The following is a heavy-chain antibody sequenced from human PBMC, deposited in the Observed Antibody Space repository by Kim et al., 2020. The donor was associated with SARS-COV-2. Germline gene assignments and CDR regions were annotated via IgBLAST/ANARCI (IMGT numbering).Heavy chain of an antibody. CDR2: ISYDGSNK. D-gene: IGHD3-16*01. Sequence: GGSLRLSCAASGFTFSSYAMHWVRQAPGKGLEWVAVISYDGSNKYYADSVKGRFIISRDNSKNTLYLQMNSLRAEDTAVYYCAREGWGGYAYFDYWGQG. J-gene: IGHJ4*02. CDR1: GFTFSSYA. CDR3: AREGWGGYAYFDY. V-gene: IGHV3-30-3*01.